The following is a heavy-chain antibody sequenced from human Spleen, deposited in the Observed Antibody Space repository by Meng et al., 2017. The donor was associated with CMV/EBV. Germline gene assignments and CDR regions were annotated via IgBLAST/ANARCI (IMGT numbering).Heavy chain of an antibody. D-gene: IGHD1-26*01. CDR3: ARRIVGANYFDY. V-gene: IGHV4-59*01. CDR2: IFYSGST. CDR1: GDSISRFY. J-gene: IGHJ4*02. Sequence: GSLRLSCSVSGDSISRFYWTWIRQPPGKGLEWIGHIFYSGSTNYSPSLKSRVAISVDTSKNQFSLKLNSVTAADTAVYYCARRIVGANYFDYWGQGTLVTVSS.